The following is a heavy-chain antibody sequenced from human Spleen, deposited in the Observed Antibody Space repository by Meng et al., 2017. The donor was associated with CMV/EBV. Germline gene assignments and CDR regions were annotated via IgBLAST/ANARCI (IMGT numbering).Heavy chain of an antibody. V-gene: IGHV3-30*04. CDR2: ISYDGSNK. J-gene: IGHJ6*02. Sequence: LSLICAASGFTFSSYAMHWVRQAPGKGLEWVAVISYDGSNKYYADSVKGRFTISRDNSKNTLYLQMNSLRAEDTAVYYCARDDYSLNYYYYGMDVWGQGTTVTVSS. CDR1: GFTFSSYA. CDR3: ARDDYSLNYYYYGMDV. D-gene: IGHD4-11*01.